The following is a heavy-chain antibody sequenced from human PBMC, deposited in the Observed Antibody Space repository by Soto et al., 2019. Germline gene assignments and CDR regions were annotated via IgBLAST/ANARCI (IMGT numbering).Heavy chain of an antibody. CDR1: GGSMSSGGYY. Sequence: QVQLQESGPGLVNPSQTLSLTCTVSGGSMSSGGYYWSWIRQHPGKGLEWIGYIYYSGRTYYNPSLKSRVTISIDTSKNQFSLKLNSVTAADTAMYYCARECSGGSCYYYAVDVWGQGTTVTVSS. V-gene: IGHV4-31*03. D-gene: IGHD2-15*01. CDR2: IYYSGRT. CDR3: ARECSGGSCYYYAVDV. J-gene: IGHJ6*02.